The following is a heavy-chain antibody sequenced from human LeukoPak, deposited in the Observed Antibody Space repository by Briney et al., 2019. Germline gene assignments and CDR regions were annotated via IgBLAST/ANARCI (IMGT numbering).Heavy chain of an antibody. Sequence: PGGSLRLSCAAAGFTFNTYNMNWVRQAAGQGLEWVSSITSSGSYIYYADSVKGRFTISRDNAKNSLYLQMNSLRAEDTAVYYCARAGYSGYDYLANWFDPWGQGTLVTVSS. CDR1: GFTFNTYN. V-gene: IGHV3-21*01. D-gene: IGHD5-12*01. CDR2: ITSSGSYI. CDR3: ARAGYSGYDYLANWFDP. J-gene: IGHJ5*02.